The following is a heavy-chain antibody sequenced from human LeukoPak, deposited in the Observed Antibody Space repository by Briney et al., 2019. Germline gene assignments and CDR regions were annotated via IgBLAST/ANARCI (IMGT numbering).Heavy chain of an antibody. J-gene: IGHJ6*03. Sequence: SETLSLTCAVYGGSFSGYYWSWIRQPPGKGLEWIGEIKHSGSTNYNPSLKSRVTISVDTSKNQFSPKLSSVTAADTAVYYCARGRGIAARHNYYYYYYMDVWGKGTTVTVSS. CDR1: GGSFSGYY. CDR3: ARGRGIAARHNYYYYYYMDV. D-gene: IGHD6-6*01. V-gene: IGHV4-34*01. CDR2: IKHSGST.